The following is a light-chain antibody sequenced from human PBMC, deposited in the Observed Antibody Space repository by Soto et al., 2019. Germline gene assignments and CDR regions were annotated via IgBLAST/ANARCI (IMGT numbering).Light chain of an antibody. V-gene: IGKV1-5*03. J-gene: IGKJ4*01. CDR1: QSISSW. CDR2: SAS. CDR3: QEYNSYSGLT. Sequence: DIQMTQSPSTLSASVGDRVTITCRASQSISSWLAWYQQIPGKPPKLLIYSASNLESGVPSKFSGRGSGTEFTLTISSLQPDDFAPYYCQEYNSYSGLTFGGGTKVDIK.